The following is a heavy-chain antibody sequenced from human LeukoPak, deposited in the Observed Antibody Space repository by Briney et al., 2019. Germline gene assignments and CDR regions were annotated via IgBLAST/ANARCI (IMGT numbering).Heavy chain of an antibody. Sequence: SETLSLTCTVSGGSISTYYWSWVRQPPGKGLEWIGYGYYSGSTDYIPSLKSRVTISVDTSKNQFSLKLTSVTAADTAVYYCVRSADRVIRGAPPYYYYYMDVWGIGTTVTVSS. CDR3: VRSADRVIRGAPPYYYYYMDV. V-gene: IGHV4-59*01. CDR1: GGSISTYY. D-gene: IGHD3-10*01. CDR2: GYYSGST. J-gene: IGHJ6*03.